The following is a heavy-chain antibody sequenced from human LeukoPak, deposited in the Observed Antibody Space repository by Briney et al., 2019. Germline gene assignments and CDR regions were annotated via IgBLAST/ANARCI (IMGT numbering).Heavy chain of an antibody. V-gene: IGHV1-46*01. J-gene: IGHJ4*02. CDR1: GYTFTSYY. D-gene: IGHD5-24*01. CDR3: ARGPEDGCNFDY. Sequence: ASVKVSCKASGYTFTSYYMHWVRQTPGQGLEWMGIINPSGGSTSHAQKFQGRVTMTRDTSTSTVYMELSSLRSEDTAVYFCARGPEDGCNFDYWGQGTLVTVSS. CDR2: INPSGGST.